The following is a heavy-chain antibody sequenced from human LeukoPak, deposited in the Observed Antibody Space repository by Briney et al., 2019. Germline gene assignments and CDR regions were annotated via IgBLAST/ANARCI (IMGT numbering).Heavy chain of an antibody. D-gene: IGHD3-3*01. CDR3: AKGVHDFWSGHYHFDY. CDR1: GFTFSSYA. CDR2: ISGSGGST. Sequence: PGGSLRLSCAASGFTFSSYAMSSVRQAPGKGLEWVSAISGSGGSTYYADSVKGRFTISRDNSKNTLYLQMNSLRAEDTAVYYCAKGVHDFWSGHYHFDYWGQGTLVTVSS. J-gene: IGHJ4*02. V-gene: IGHV3-23*01.